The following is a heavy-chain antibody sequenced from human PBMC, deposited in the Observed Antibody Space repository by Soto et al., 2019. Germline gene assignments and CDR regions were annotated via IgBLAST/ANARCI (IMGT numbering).Heavy chain of an antibody. CDR2: ISAYNGNT. D-gene: IGHD3-10*01. Sequence: QVQLVQSGAEVKKPGASVKVSCKASGYTFTSYGISWVRQAPGQGLELMGWISAYNGNTNDARNLQGRVTMPTDTFMSTAYMELRSLRSYDTAVYYFARDSPTMVRGGSDYWGQVTLVTVSS. J-gene: IGHJ4*02. CDR3: ARDSPTMVRGGSDY. CDR1: GYTFTSYG. V-gene: IGHV1-18*01.